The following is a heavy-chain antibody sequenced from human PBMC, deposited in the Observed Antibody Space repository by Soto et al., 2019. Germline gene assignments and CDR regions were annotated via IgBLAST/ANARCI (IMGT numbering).Heavy chain of an antibody. CDR3: ASLFGP. J-gene: IGHJ5*02. V-gene: IGHV4-4*02. Sequence: SETLSLTCAVSSGPIISTNWWTWVRQPPVKGLEWIGEIYHSGSTNYNPSLKSRVTISVDKSKNQFSLKLNSVTAADTAVYYCASLFGPWGQGTLVTVSS. CDR2: IYHSGST. CDR1: SGPIISTNW. D-gene: IGHD3-16*01.